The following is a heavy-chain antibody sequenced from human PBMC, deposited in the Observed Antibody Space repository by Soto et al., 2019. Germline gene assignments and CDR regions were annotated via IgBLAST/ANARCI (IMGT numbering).Heavy chain of an antibody. Sequence: QLQLQESGSGLVKPSQTLSLTCAVSGGSISSGGYSWSWIRQPPGKGLEWIGYIYHSGSTYYNPSLKSRVTISVDRSKNQCSLKLSSVTAADTAVYYCARYSMVRGQNWFDPWGQGTLVTVSS. J-gene: IGHJ5*02. CDR2: IYHSGST. V-gene: IGHV4-30-2*01. D-gene: IGHD3-10*01. CDR1: GGSISSGGYS. CDR3: ARYSMVRGQNWFDP.